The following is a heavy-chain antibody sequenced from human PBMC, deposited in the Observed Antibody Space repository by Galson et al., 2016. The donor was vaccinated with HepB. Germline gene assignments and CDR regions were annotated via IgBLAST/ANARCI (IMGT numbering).Heavy chain of an antibody. J-gene: IGHJ5*02. CDR3: TRDGALPGGWVWIDP. CDR2: ISSSSATI. V-gene: IGHV3-21*01. D-gene: IGHD6-19*01. CDR1: GFTFSNYT. Sequence: SLRLSCAASGFTFSNYTMNWVRQAPGKGLKWVAAISSSSATIYYVDSVKGRFAVSRDNAKNTVYLQMNSLRVEDTAVYYCTRDGALPGGWVWIDPWGQGTLVIVSS.